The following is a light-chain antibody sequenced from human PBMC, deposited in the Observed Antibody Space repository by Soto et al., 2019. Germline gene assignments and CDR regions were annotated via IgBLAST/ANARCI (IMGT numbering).Light chain of an antibody. V-gene: IGKV3-15*01. CDR3: KQYNTWPNT. CDR2: GIS. J-gene: IGKJ2*01. CDR1: QTISNH. Sequence: EVVMTQSPTTLSVSPGERVTLSCRASQTISNHLAWYRKKPGQAPSLLIYGISTRTTGLPARFSGSESGTEFTLTISSLQSDDFALYYCKQYNTWPNTFGQGTQLEIK.